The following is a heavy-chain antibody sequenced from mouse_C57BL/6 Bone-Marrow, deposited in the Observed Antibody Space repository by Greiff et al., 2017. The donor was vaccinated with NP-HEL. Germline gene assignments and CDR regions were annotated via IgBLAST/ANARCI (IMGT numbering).Heavy chain of an antibody. V-gene: IGHV5-16*01. J-gene: IGHJ2*01. D-gene: IGHD1-2*01. Sequence: EVQVVESEGGLVQPGSSMKLSCTASGFTFSDYYMAWVRQVPEKGLEWVANINYDGSSTYYLDSLKSRFIISRDNAKNILYLQMSSLKSEDTATYYCARQLLRPYYFDYWGQGTTLTVSS. CDR1: GFTFSDYY. CDR3: ARQLLRPYYFDY. CDR2: INYDGSST.